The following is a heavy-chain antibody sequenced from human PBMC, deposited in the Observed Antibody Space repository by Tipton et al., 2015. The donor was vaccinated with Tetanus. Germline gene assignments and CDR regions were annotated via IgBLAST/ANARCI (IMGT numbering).Heavy chain of an antibody. D-gene: IGHD2-15*01. CDR3: AREADCSGGSCFSGDFDN. V-gene: IGHV3-33*01. CDR1: GFIFSSYG. CDR2: SWYDGTDK. J-gene: IGHJ4*02. Sequence: SLRLSCAASGFIFSSYGIHWVRQAPGKGLEWLAVSWYDGTDKYYADSVKGRLTISRDNSKNTLYLQMNSLRAEDTALYYCAREADCSGGSCFSGDFDNWGQGTQVTVSS.